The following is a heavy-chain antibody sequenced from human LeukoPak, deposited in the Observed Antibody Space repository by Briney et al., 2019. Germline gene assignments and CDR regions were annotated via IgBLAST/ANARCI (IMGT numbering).Heavy chain of an antibody. D-gene: IGHD3-22*01. V-gene: IGHV3-15*01. J-gene: IGHJ4*02. Sequence: PGGSLRLSCAASGFTFSNAWTSWVRQAPGKGLEWVGRIKSKTDGGTTDYAAPVKGRFTISRDDSKNTLYLQMNSLKTEDTAVYYCTTEVRFYDSTGYYSDWGQGTLVTVSS. CDR3: TTEVRFYDSTGYYSD. CDR2: IKSKTDGGTT. CDR1: GFTFSNAW.